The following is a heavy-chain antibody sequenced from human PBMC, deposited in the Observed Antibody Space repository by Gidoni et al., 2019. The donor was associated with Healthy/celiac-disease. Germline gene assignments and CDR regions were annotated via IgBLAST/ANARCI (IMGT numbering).Heavy chain of an antibody. Sequence: QVQLVESGGGVVEPGRSLRRPSRASVFPLRSHAMHWVRQAPGKGLEWVAVISYDGSNKYYADSVKGRFTISRDNSKNTLYLQMNSLRAEDTAVYYCARDSYYDSSGYYEYFQHWGQGTLVTVSS. CDR1: VFPLRSHA. CDR3: ARDSYYDSSGYYEYFQH. D-gene: IGHD3-22*01. V-gene: IGHV3-30*04. CDR2: ISYDGSNK. J-gene: IGHJ1*01.